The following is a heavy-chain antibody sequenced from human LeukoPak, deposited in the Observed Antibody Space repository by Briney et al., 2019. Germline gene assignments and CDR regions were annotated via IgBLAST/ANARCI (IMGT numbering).Heavy chain of an antibody. V-gene: IGHV3-20*04. Sequence: PGGSLRLSCAASGVTFDDYGMSWVRQAPGKGLEWVSGINWNGGSTGYADSVKGRFTISRDNAKNSLYLQMNSLRAEDTALCYCARGGFGPRDNYYYMDVWGKGTTVTVSS. J-gene: IGHJ6*03. CDR2: INWNGGST. CDR1: GVTFDDYG. D-gene: IGHD3/OR15-3a*01. CDR3: ARGGFGPRDNYYYMDV.